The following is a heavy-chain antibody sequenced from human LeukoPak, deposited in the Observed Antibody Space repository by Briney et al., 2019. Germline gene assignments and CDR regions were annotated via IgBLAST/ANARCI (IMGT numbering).Heavy chain of an antibody. CDR1: GFSFSIYS. D-gene: IGHD6-19*01. V-gene: IGHV3-21*01. CDR2: ISGSSTYI. J-gene: IGHJ4*02. CDR3: ARDHRAVADY. Sequence: GGSLRLSCAASGFSFSIYSMNWVRQAPGKGLEWVSSISGSSTYIYYADSLKGRFTISRDNAKNSLYLQMNSLRAEDTAVYYCARDHRAVADYWGQGTLVTVSS.